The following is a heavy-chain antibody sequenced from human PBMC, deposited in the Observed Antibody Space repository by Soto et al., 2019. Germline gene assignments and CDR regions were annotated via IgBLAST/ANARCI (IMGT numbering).Heavy chain of an antibody. Sequence: SGGSLRLSCADSGFTFSSYAMSWVRQAPGKGLEWVSAISGSGGSTYYADSVKGRFTISRDNSKNTLYLQMNSLRAEDTAVYYCAKGLTGYYSVDYWGQGTLVTVSS. CDR3: AKGLTGYYSVDY. J-gene: IGHJ4*02. V-gene: IGHV3-23*01. CDR1: GFTFSSYA. D-gene: IGHD3-9*01. CDR2: ISGSGGST.